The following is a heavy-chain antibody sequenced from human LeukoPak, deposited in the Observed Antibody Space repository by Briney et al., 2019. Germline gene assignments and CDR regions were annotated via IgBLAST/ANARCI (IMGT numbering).Heavy chain of an antibody. J-gene: IGHJ4*02. CDR1: GCIFSSYE. Sequence: PGGSLRLSCAASGCIFSSYEMNWVRQAPGKGLEWVSFISGSDNTIYYTDSVKGRFTISRDNAKNSLFLQMNSLRDEDTAVYYCTRGSPTNGGSYWALFDYWGQGAQVTVSS. D-gene: IGHD1-26*01. CDR3: TRGSPTNGGSYWALFDY. CDR2: ISGSDNTI. V-gene: IGHV3-48*03.